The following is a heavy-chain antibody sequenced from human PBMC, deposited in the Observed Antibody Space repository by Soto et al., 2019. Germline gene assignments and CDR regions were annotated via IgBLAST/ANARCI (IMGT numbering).Heavy chain of an antibody. CDR3: ARDQSRQSWKWCDP. CDR2: IHPNSGDT. CDR1: GYTFTDHY. Sequence: QVQLVQSGAEVKEPGASVKVSCRTSGYTFTDHYINWVRQAPGQGPEYMGWIHPNSGDTKYTQRFQGRVTMTRDTSISTANRERRRLTSDDTAVYYFARDQSRQSWKWCDPWGQGTLVTVSP. J-gene: IGHJ5*02. V-gene: IGHV1-2*02. D-gene: IGHD1-1*01.